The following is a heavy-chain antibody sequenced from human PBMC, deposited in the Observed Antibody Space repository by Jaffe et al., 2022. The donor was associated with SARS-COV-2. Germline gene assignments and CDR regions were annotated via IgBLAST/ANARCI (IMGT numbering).Heavy chain of an antibody. CDR1: GFTFSTYS. D-gene: IGHD6-19*01. Sequence: EVQLVESGGTLVQPGGSLRLSCAASGFTFSTYSMNWVRQAPGKGLEWVAYISSSSSPIYYADSVKGRFTISRDNAKNSLYLQMNSLRDEDTAVYYCARGVDVKVAGAHFDNWGQGTLVTVSS. CDR2: ISSSSSPI. CDR3: ARGVDVKVAGAHFDN. J-gene: IGHJ4*02. V-gene: IGHV3-48*02.